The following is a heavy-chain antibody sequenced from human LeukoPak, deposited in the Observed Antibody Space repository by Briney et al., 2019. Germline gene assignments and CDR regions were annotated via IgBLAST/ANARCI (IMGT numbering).Heavy chain of an antibody. Sequence: ASVKVSCKASGYTFTSYDINWARQATGQGLEWMGWMNPNSGNTGYAQKFQGRVTITRNTSISTAYMELSSLRSEDTAVYYCARAREGYYYYYMDVWGKGTTVTVSS. D-gene: IGHD1-26*01. CDR1: GYTFTSYD. J-gene: IGHJ6*03. V-gene: IGHV1-8*03. CDR3: ARAREGYYYYYMDV. CDR2: MNPNSGNT.